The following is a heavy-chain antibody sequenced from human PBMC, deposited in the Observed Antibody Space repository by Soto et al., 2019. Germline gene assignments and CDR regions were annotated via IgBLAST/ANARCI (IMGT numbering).Heavy chain of an antibody. V-gene: IGHV3-48*01. CDR3: ARDIVATIGYFDY. J-gene: IGHJ4*02. D-gene: IGHD5-12*01. Sequence: GGSLRLSCAASGFSFGDYSVNWVRQAPGKGLEWDSYISSSRSTIYYADSVKGRFTISRDNAKNSLYLQMNSLRAEDTAVYYCARDIVATIGYFDYWGQGALVTVS. CDR2: ISSSRSTI. CDR1: GFSFGDYS.